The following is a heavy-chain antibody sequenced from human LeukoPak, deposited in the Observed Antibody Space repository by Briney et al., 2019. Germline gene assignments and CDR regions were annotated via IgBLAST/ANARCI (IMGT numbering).Heavy chain of an antibody. Sequence: GASVKVSCKASGYTFTNYGISWVRQAPGQGLEWMGWISDYNGITNYAQTFQGRVTMTTDTSTSTAYMELRSLRSDDTGVHYCARYSYGLYYFDSWGQGTLVTVSS. CDR2: ISDYNGIT. CDR3: ARYSYGLYYFDS. J-gene: IGHJ4*02. D-gene: IGHD5-18*01. V-gene: IGHV1-18*01. CDR1: GYTFTNYG.